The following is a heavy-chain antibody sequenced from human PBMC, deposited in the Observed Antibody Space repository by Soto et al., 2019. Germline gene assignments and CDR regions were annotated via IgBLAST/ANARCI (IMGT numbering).Heavy chain of an antibody. CDR1: GFTSNNAW. J-gene: IGHJ4*02. CDR2: IKSNSGGGTA. D-gene: IGHD5-12*01. Sequence: EVQLVESGGGLVKPGGSLTLSCAASGFTSNNAWMNWVRQAPGTGLEWVGRIKSNSGGGTADYAAPVKGRFTISRDDSKNTLYLHMDSLQTEDTAVYYCTTVRRATLTRAPDYWGQGTLVTVSS. CDR3: TTVRRATLTRAPDY. V-gene: IGHV3-15*07.